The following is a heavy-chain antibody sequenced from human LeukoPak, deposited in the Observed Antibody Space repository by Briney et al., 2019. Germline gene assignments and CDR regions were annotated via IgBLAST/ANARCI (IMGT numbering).Heavy chain of an antibody. Sequence: GGSLRLSCAASGFTFSSYGMHWVRQAPGKGLEWGAVISYDGSNKYYADSVKGRFTISRDNSKNTLYLQMNSLRAEDTAVYYCANGYCSSTSCYPNYWGQGTLVTVSS. V-gene: IGHV3-30*18. CDR2: ISYDGSNK. CDR3: ANGYCSSTSCYPNY. CDR1: GFTFSSYG. J-gene: IGHJ4*02. D-gene: IGHD2-2*01.